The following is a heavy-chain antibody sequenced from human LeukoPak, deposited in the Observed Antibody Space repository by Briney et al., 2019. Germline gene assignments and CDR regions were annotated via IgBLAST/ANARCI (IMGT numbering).Heavy chain of an antibody. CDR3: ASLPSVWSGGDDFDI. J-gene: IGHJ3*02. Sequence: PGGSLRLSCAASGFTFSTYWMHWVRQGPGKGLVWVSRINTDGSSTSYADSVKGRFTISRDNAKNTLYLQMNSLRADDTAVYYCASLPSVWSGGDDFDIWGQGTMVTVSS. CDR1: GFTFSTYW. D-gene: IGHD3-3*01. CDR2: INTDGSST. V-gene: IGHV3-74*01.